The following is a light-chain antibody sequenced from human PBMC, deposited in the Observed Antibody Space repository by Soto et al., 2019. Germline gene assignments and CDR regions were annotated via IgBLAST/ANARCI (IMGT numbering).Light chain of an antibody. CDR3: AACNDSLNGVV. Sequence: QSVLTQPPSASGTPGQRVTISCSGSSSNIGSNTVNWYQQLPGTAPKLLIYSNNQLPSGVPDRFSGSKSGTSASLAISGLQSEDEADYYCAACNDSLNGVVFGGGTKLTVL. CDR1: SSNIGSNT. V-gene: IGLV1-44*01. J-gene: IGLJ2*01. CDR2: SNN.